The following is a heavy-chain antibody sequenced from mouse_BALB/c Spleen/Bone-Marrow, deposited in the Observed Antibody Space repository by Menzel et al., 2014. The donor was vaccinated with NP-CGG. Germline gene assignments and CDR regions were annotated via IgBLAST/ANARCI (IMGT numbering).Heavy chain of an antibody. J-gene: IGHJ4*01. V-gene: IGHV5-6-2*01. CDR2: IYTNDGST. CDR3: ARRAFYALDY. CDR1: GFTFSTYY. Sequence: EVQLVESGGGLVKVGESLKLSCAASGFTFSTYYMSWVRQTPEKRLELVAAIYTNDGSTYYPDTVKGRFAISRDNAKNTLYLQMSSPKSEDTALYYCARRAFYALDYWGQGTSVTVSS.